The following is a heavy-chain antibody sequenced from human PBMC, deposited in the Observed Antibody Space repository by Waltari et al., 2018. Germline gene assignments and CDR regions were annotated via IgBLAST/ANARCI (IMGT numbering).Heavy chain of an antibody. CDR3: ARYPFRRTRSAAAGPYYYYYGMDV. CDR1: GGSISSGSYY. D-gene: IGHD6-13*01. Sequence: QVQLQESGPGLVKPSQTLSLTCTVSGGSISSGSYYWSWIRQPAGKGLEGVGRIYTSGSTNYNPSLKSRVTISVDTSKNQFSLKLSSVTAADTAVYYCARYPFRRTRSAAAGPYYYYYGMDVWGQGTTVTVSS. V-gene: IGHV4-61*02. CDR2: IYTSGST. J-gene: IGHJ6*02.